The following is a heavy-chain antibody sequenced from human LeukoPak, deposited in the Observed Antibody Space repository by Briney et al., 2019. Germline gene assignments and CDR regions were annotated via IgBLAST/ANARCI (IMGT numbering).Heavy chain of an antibody. Sequence: ASVKVSCKASGYTFTSYYMHWVRQAPGQGLEWMGIINPSGGSTSYAQKFQGRVTMTRDMSTSTVYMELSSLRSDDTAVYYCARQGRDSTFDYWGQGTLVTVSS. V-gene: IGHV1-46*01. CDR2: INPSGGST. CDR3: ARQGRDSTFDY. D-gene: IGHD4-11*01. CDR1: GYTFTSYY. J-gene: IGHJ4*02.